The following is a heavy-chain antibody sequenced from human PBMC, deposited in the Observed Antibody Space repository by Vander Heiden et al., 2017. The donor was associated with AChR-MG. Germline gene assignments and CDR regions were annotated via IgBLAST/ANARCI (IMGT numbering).Heavy chain of an antibody. D-gene: IGHD4-4*01. CDR3: ARLRNYYSNYRNFDY. CDR2: INHSGST. CDR1: GGSFSGYY. Sequence: QVQLQQWGAELLKPSETLSLTCAVYGGSFSGYYWSWIRQPPGKGLEWIGEINHSGSTNYNPSLKSRVTISVNTSKNQFSLKLSSVTAADTAVYYCARLRNYYSNYRNFDYWGQGTLVTVSS. V-gene: IGHV4-34*01. J-gene: IGHJ4*02.